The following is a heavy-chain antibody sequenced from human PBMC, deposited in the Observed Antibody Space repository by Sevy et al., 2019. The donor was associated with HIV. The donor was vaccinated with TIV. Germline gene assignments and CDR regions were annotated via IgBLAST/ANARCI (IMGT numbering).Heavy chain of an antibody. CDR3: ARKGGVTTVVTTNHWYFDL. D-gene: IGHD4-17*01. V-gene: IGHV4-39*01. Sequence: SETLSLTCTVSGGSISSSSYYWGWIRQPPGKGLEWIGSIYYSGSTYYNPSLKSRVTISLDTSKNQFSLKLSSVTATDTAVYYCARKGGVTTVVTTNHWYFDLWGRGTLVTVSS. CDR2: IYYSGST. J-gene: IGHJ2*01. CDR1: GGSISSSSYY.